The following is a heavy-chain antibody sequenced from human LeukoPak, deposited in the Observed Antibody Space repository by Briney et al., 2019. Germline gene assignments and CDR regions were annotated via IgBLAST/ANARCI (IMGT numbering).Heavy chain of an antibody. CDR2: INYAGTT. CDR3: ARVSVRYGDYYFDH. V-gene: IGHV4-59*01. J-gene: IGHJ4*02. CDR1: GGTITTYY. Sequence: SEALSLTCTVSGGTITTYYWSWIRQPPGKGLEWIAYINYAGTTNYNPSLKSRVTISLDTSKNQFSLNLSSVTAADTAVYYCARVSVRYGDYYFDHWGQGTLVLVSS. D-gene: IGHD4-17*01.